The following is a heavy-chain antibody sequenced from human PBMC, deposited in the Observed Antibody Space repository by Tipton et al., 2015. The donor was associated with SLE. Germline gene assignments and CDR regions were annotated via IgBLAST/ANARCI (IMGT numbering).Heavy chain of an antibody. CDR3: PRRVWDYGDSYYFDF. J-gene: IGHJ4*01. CDR2: IFYRGVT. V-gene: IGHV4-39*07. D-gene: IGHD4-17*01. CDR1: GDSISNGNYY. Sequence: TLSLTCTVSGDSISNGNYYWGWIRQPPGKGLEWIGSIFYRGVTYYNPSLESRVTISVDTARDQFSLRLSSVTAADTAIHYCPRRVWDYGDSYYFDFWGHGTLVTVSS.